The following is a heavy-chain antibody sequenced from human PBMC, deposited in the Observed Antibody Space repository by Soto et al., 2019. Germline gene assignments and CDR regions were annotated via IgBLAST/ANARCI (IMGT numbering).Heavy chain of an antibody. V-gene: IGHV3-23*01. Sequence: GGSLRLSCVASGFTFSSYAMSWVRQAPGKGLEGVSGISSGGGTYYADSVKGRFTISRDNSKNTLYLQMNSLRAEDTAVYYCAKDTHDSSGYPYYFDYWGQGTLVTVSS. J-gene: IGHJ4*02. CDR2: ISSGGGT. CDR1: GFTFSSYA. D-gene: IGHD3-22*01. CDR3: AKDTHDSSGYPYYFDY.